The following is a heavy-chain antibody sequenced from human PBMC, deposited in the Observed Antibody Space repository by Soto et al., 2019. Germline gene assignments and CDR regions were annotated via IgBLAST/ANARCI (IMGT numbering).Heavy chain of an antibody. D-gene: IGHD2-2*01. CDR3: ARAEVVPAAIYYYMRD. J-gene: IGHJ6*03. Sequence: GGSLRLSCAVSGFTFSSHWMSCVSQATGKGLEWVANIKQDGSEKYYVDSVKGRFTISRDNAKNSLYLQMNSLRAEDTAVYYCARAEVVPAAIYYYMRDWCKGTTGTVSS. CDR1: GFTFSSHW. CDR2: IKQDGSEK. V-gene: IGHV3-7*01.